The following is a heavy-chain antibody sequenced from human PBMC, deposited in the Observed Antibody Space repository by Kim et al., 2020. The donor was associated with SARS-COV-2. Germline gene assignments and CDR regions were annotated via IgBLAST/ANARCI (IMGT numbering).Heavy chain of an antibody. CDR2: INHSGST. D-gene: IGHD3-16*01. CDR3: ARDGGLTYYYYGMDV. J-gene: IGHJ6*02. V-gene: IGHV4-34*01. CDR1: GGSFSGYY. Sequence: SETLSLTCAVYGGSFSGYYWSWIRQPPGKGLEWIGEINHSGSTNYNPSLKSRVTISVDTSKNQFSLKLSSVTAADTAVYYCARDGGLTYYYYGMDVWGQGTTVTVSS.